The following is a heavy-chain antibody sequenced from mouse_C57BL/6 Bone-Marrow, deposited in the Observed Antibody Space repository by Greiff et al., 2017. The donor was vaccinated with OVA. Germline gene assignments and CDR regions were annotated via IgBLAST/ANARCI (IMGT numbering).Heavy chain of an antibody. J-gene: IGHJ1*03. CDR3: ARKGHDYEGWYFDD. Sequence: QVQLKESGAELARPGASVKLSCKASGYTFTSYGIRWVKQRTGQGLEWIGEIYPRSGNTYYNEKFKGKATRTADKSSSTAYMELRSLTSEDSAVYVCARKGHDYEGWYFDDWGTGTTVTVSS. D-gene: IGHD2-4*01. CDR2: IYPRSGNT. CDR1: GYTFTSYG. V-gene: IGHV1-81*01.